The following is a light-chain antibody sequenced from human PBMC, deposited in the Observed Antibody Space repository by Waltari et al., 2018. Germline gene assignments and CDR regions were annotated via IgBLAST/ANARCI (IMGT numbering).Light chain of an antibody. J-gene: IGLJ3*02. CDR3: ASWDDSLNGHWV. Sequence: QSVLTQPPSASGTPGQRVTIPCSGSASNIGGNLVNWYQQFPGKAPKLLIYRGDLRPSGVPDRFSGSKSGTSASLAISGLQSEDEADYFCASWDDSLNGHWVFGGGTKVTVL. V-gene: IGLV1-44*01. CDR2: RGD. CDR1: ASNIGGNL.